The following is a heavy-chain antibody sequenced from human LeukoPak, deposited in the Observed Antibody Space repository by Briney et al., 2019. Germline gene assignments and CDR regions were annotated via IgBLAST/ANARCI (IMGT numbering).Heavy chain of an antibody. CDR1: GYKFTDYF. V-gene: IGHV1-2*02. D-gene: IGHD1-26*01. J-gene: IGHJ4*02. CDR2: INPNNGAT. CDR3: VREDIVGTTDFDF. Sequence: ASVTVSCKTSGYKFTDYFIHWVRQAPGQGLEWMGWINPNNGATNYAQTFRGRVTLTRDTSITTTYMEVTSLTYDDTAVYYCVREDIVGTTDFDFWGQGTRVTVSS.